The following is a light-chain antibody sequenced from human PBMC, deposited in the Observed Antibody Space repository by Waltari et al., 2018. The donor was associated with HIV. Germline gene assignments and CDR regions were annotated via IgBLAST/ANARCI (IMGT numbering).Light chain of an antibody. V-gene: IGKV3-15*01. J-gene: IGKJ3*01. CDR2: GAS. Sequence: EKVMTKSPANLSVSPGESATLSCRASQSLGTNLAWYQERPGQAPRVLIYGASTRATGVPARFSGIGSGTEFTLTISGLQSEDFAVYYCHQYSDLPFTFGPGTKVDI. CDR3: HQYSDLPFT. CDR1: QSLGTN.